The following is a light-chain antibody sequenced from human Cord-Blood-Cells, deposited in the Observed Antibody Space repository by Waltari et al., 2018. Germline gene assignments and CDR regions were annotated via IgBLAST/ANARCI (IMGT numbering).Light chain of an antibody. Sequence: QLVLTQSPSASASLGASVKLTCTLSSRHSSYAIAWHQQQPETGPRYWRKLKSDGSHRKGDGIPDRFSGSSSGGERYLTIASLQSEDEADYYCQTWGTGIRVFGGGTKLTVL. CDR1: SRHSSYA. V-gene: IGLV4-69*01. CDR3: QTWGTGIRV. CDR2: LKSDGSH. J-gene: IGLJ3*02.